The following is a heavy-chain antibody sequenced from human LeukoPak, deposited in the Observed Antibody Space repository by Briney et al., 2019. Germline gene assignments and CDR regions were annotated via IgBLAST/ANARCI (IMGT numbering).Heavy chain of an antibody. CDR3: ARDQIAAAGSWFDP. Sequence: SETLSLTCTVSGGSISCYYWSWIRQPPGKGLEWIGYIYYSGSTNYNPSLKSRVTISVDTSKNQFSLKLSSVTAADAAVYYCARDQIAAAGSWFDPWGQGTLVTVSS. CDR1: GGSISCYY. CDR2: IYYSGST. V-gene: IGHV4-59*01. J-gene: IGHJ5*02. D-gene: IGHD6-13*01.